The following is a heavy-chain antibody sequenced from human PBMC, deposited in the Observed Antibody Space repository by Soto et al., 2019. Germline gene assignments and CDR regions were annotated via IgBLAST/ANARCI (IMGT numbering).Heavy chain of an antibody. CDR2: SSPNTGGT. CDR1: GYTFTKYY. D-gene: IGHD2-21*02. J-gene: IGHJ4*02. CDR3: ARQLAYCGGDCYTEPLDY. Sequence: QAQLVQSGAEVKKPGASVKVSCKASGYTFTKYYIHWVRQAPGQGLEWMGWSSPNTGGTNYAQKFQGRVGMTRDTSISTAYMDLSRLGSDDAAVYYCARQLAYCGGDCYTEPLDYWGQGTLVTVSS. V-gene: IGHV1-2*02.